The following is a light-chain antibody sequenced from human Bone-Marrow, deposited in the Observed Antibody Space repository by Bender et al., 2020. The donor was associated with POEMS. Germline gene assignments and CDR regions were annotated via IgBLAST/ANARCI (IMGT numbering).Light chain of an antibody. J-gene: IGLJ1*01. V-gene: IGLV2-11*01. CDR3: LSTPGTCAFV. CDR1: SSDVGAYDY. Sequence: QSALTQPRSVSGSPGQSVTISCTGTSSDVGAYDYVSWYQQHPGEAPKLIIYDVSERPSGVSDRFSSSDSGTTASLTFTGHQTQHAADYAYLSTPGTCAFVFGTGTDVTAL. CDR2: DVS.